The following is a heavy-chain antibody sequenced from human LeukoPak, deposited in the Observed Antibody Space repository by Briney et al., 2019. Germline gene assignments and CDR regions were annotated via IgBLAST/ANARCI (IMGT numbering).Heavy chain of an antibody. CDR1: GFTFSSYA. CDR3: ASQLIAVAGDALDI. Sequence: GGSLRLSCAASGFTFSSYAMHWVRQAPGKGLEWVAVISYDGSNKYYADSVKGRFTISRDNSKNTLYLQMNSLRAEDTAVYYCASQLIAVAGDALDIWGQGTMVTVSS. D-gene: IGHD6-19*01. CDR2: ISYDGSNK. J-gene: IGHJ3*02. V-gene: IGHV3-30-3*01.